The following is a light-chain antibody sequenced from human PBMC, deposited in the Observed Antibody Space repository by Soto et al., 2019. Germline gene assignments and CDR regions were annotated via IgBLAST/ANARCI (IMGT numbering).Light chain of an antibody. J-gene: IGKJ2*01. CDR1: QSVSSY. Sequence: EIVLTQSPATLSLSPGERATLYCRASQSVSSYLACYQQKPGHAPRLLIYDASNRATGIPARFSGSGSGTVFTLTTISQEPADFAVCYCPPRSNWPPFGQGTKLEI. V-gene: IGKV3-11*01. CDR2: DAS. CDR3: PPRSNWPP.